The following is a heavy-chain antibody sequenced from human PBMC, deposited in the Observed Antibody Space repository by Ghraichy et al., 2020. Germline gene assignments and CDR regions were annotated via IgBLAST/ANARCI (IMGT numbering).Heavy chain of an antibody. Sequence: AGSLRLSCAASGFTFSSWDMNWVRQAPGKGLEWVSSISSNSLYIYYADSVKGRFTISRDNVEKSLYLHMNSLRGEDTALYYCASYDYNFGEDYWGQGTLVTVSS. CDR2: ISSNSLYI. J-gene: IGHJ4*02. V-gene: IGHV3-21*01. CDR1: GFTFSSWD. CDR3: ASYDYNFGEDY. D-gene: IGHD5-24*01.